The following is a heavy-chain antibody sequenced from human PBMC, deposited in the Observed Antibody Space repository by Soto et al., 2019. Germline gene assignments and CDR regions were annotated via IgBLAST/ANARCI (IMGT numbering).Heavy chain of an antibody. CDR3: ATSNWFDP. CDR1: GCSTSSYY. CDR2: NSYSGST. J-gene: IGHJ5*02. V-gene: IGHV4-59*08. Sequence: PSETLSLTCTVTGCSTSSYYWSWLRQPPGKGLEWIGYNSYSGSTDYNPSLKSRVTISVDTSKNQFSLKLNSVTAADTAVYYCATSNWFDPWGQGTLVTVSS.